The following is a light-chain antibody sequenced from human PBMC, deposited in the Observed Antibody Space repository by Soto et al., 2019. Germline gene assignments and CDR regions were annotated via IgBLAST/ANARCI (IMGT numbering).Light chain of an antibody. V-gene: IGKV1-12*01. J-gene: IGKJ3*01. CDR1: HGVSGW. Sequence: IQMTQSPSSVSASVGDTVTLSCQTSHGVSGWLAWYQQKPGKAPTLLIYTVSNLQSGVPSRFSGIGSGTDFSLTITNLQPEDFATYFCPQGKAFPFTFGPGTKVEVK. CDR2: TVS. CDR3: PQGKAFPFT.